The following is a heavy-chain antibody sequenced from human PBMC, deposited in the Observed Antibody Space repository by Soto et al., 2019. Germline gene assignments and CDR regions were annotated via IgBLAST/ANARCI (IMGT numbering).Heavy chain of an antibody. CDR2: ISVYNNNT. D-gene: IGHD2-2*01. CDR1: GFTFTKYG. Sequence: QVQLVQSGAEVKKPGASVKVSCKTSGFTFTKYGISWVRQAPGQGLEWMGWISVYNNNTKYAQKFQARVAMTTDTPTSTASMELRTLRSDDTAVYYFARSSMHSWTAWFDPWGQGTLVTVSS. V-gene: IGHV1-18*01. J-gene: IGHJ5*02. CDR3: ARSSMHSWTAWFDP.